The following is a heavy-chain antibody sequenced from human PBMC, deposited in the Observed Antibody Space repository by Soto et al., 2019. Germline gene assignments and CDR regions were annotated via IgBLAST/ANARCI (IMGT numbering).Heavy chain of an antibody. D-gene: IGHD6-13*01. CDR2: ISAYNGNT. J-gene: IGHJ5*02. CDR1: GYTFTSYG. CDR3: ARRSGIAAAGNWFDP. Sequence: VASVKVSCKASGYTFTSYGISWVRQAPGQGLEWMGWISAYNGNTNYAQKLQGRVTMTTDTSTSTAYMELRSLRSDDTAVYYCARRSGIAAAGNWFDPWGQGTLVTVSS. V-gene: IGHV1-18*01.